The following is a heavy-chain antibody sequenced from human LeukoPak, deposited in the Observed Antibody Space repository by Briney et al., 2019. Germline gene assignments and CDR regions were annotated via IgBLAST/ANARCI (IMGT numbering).Heavy chain of an antibody. Sequence: SETLSLTCTVSGGSISSYYWSWIRQPPGKGLEWIGYIYYSGSTNYNPSLKSRVTISVDTSKNQFSLKLSSVTAADTAVYYCARATLSYSSSWYYFDYWGQGTLVTVSS. V-gene: IGHV4-59*01. D-gene: IGHD6-13*01. CDR1: GGSISSYY. J-gene: IGHJ4*02. CDR3: ARATLSYSSSWYYFDY. CDR2: IYYSGST.